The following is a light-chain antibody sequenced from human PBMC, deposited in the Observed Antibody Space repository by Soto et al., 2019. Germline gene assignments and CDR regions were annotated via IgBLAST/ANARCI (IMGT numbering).Light chain of an antibody. Sequence: DIQMTQSPSTLSASVGDRVTITCRASQSISSWLAWYQQKPGKAPKLLIYDASSLESGVPSRFSGSGSGTEFTLTISSLQPDDFAPYYCQQYNSYSPKTFGQGTKVEIK. CDR1: QSISSW. CDR3: QQYNSYSPKT. V-gene: IGKV1-5*01. J-gene: IGKJ1*01. CDR2: DAS.